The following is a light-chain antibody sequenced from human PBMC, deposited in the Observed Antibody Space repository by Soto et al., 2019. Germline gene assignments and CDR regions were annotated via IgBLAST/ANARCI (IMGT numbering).Light chain of an antibody. CDR2: GAS. J-gene: IGKJ3*01. V-gene: IGKV3-20*01. CDR3: QQYGSSPFT. CDR1: QSVSSSY. Sequence: EIVLTQSPGTPSLSPGESATLSCRASQSVSSSYLAWYQQKPGQAPRLLFYGASSRATGIPDRFSGSGSGTDFTLTISRLEPEDFAVYYCQQYGSSPFTFGPGTKVDIK.